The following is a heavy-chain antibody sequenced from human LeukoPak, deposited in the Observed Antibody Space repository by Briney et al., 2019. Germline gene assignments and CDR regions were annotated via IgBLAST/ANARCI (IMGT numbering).Heavy chain of an antibody. CDR2: IYYSGST. V-gene: IGHV4-59*01. CDR3: ARDYGDFFDY. D-gene: IGHD4-17*01. CDR1: GGSISSYY. Sequence: PSETLSLTCTVSGGSISSYYWSWIRQPPGKGLEWIGYIYYSGSTNYNPSLESRVTISVDTSKNQFSLKLSSVTAADTAVYYCARDYGDFFDYWGQGTLVTVSS. J-gene: IGHJ4*02.